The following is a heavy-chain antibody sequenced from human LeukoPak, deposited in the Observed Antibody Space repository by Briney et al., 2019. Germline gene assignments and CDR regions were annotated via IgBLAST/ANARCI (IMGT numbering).Heavy chain of an antibody. CDR3: AKDRSRSPTYITMVRGAPLDY. J-gene: IGHJ4*02. CDR1: GFTFSSYA. V-gene: IGHV3-23*01. Sequence: GGSLRLSCAASGFTFSSYAMSWVRQAPGKGLEWVSAISGSGGSTYYADSVKGRFTISRDNSKNTLYLQMNSLRAEDTAVYYCAKDRSRSPTYITMVRGAPLDYWGQGTLVTVSS. D-gene: IGHD3-10*01. CDR2: ISGSGGST.